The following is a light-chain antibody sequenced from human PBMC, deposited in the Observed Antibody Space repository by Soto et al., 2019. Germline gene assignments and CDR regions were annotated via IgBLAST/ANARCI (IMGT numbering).Light chain of an antibody. V-gene: IGKV3-20*01. J-gene: IGKJ3*01. Sequence: EIVLTQSPGTLSLSPGEGATLSCRASQSVSSSYLAWYQQKPGQAPRLLIYGASSRATAIPDRFSGSGSGTDFTLTISRLVPEDFAVYYCQQYGSSLFTFGPGTKVDIK. CDR1: QSVSSSY. CDR2: GAS. CDR3: QQYGSSLFT.